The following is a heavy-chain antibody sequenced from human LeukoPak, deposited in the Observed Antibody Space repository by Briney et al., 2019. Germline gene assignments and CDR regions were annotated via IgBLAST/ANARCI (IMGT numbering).Heavy chain of an antibody. D-gene: IGHD5/OR15-5a*01. CDR3: AREYLRAFDS. CDR1: GGSITSGPYY. V-gene: IGHV4-31*03. CDR2: IHYSGYT. J-gene: IGHJ4*02. Sequence: PSETLSLTCTVSGGSITSGPYYWTWIRQHPGEGLEWVGYIHYSGYTSYSPSLKSRLTLSMDTSNNDFSLEPTSVTAADTAVYYCAREYLRAFDSWGQGALVTVSS.